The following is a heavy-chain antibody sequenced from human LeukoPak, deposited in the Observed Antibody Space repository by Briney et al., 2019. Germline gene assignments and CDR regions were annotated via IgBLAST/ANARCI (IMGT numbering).Heavy chain of an antibody. V-gene: IGHV3-21*01. Sequence: GGSLRLSCAASGVTFSAYTMNWVRQAPGKGLEWVSSISGSGSYIFYADSVKGRFTISRDNAKNSLYLQMNSLRAEDTAVYYCASDRSLIASLYYFDNWGQGTLVTVSS. CDR3: ASDRSLIASLYYFDN. D-gene: IGHD3-22*01. J-gene: IGHJ4*02. CDR2: ISGSGSYI. CDR1: GVTFSAYT.